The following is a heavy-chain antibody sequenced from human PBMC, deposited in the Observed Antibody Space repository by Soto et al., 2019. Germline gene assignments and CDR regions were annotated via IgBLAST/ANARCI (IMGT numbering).Heavy chain of an antibody. V-gene: IGHV4-31*03. J-gene: IGHJ3*02. CDR2: IYYSGST. CDR3: ARDLGPSDAFDI. Sequence: QVQLQESGPGLVKPSQTLSLTCTVSGGSISRGGYYWSWIRQHPGKGLEWIGYIYYSGSTYYNPSLKSRVTISVDTSKNQFSLKLSSLTAADTAVYYCARDLGPSDAFDIWGQGTMVTVSS. CDR1: GGSISRGGYY.